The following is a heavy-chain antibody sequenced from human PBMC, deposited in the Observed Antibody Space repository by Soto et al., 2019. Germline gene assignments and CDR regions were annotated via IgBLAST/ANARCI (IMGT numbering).Heavy chain of an antibody. CDR2: ISAYNGNT. V-gene: IGHV1-18*01. D-gene: IGHD2-8*01. CDR3: ARKTAPVGGLYPDY. CDR1: GYTFTSYG. Sequence: GASVKVSCKASGYTFTSYGISWVRQAPGQGLEWMGWISAYNGNTNYAQKLQGRVTMTTDTSTSTAYMELRSLRSEDTAVYYCARKTAPVGGLYPDYWGQGTLVTVSS. J-gene: IGHJ4*02.